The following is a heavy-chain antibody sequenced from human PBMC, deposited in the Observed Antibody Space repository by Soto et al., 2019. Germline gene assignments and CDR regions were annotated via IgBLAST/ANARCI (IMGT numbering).Heavy chain of an antibody. V-gene: IGHV3-9*01. Sequence: EVQLVESGGGLVQPGTSLRLTCAASGFTFDDYAMHWVRQVPGKGLEWVSGISWNSGSVDYADSVKGRFTISRDNAKRTLYLQLNSVTPGDTGFYYCAKDFDFWSGVDYWGQGTLVTVSS. D-gene: IGHD3-3*01. CDR2: ISWNSGSV. J-gene: IGHJ4*02. CDR3: AKDFDFWSGVDY. CDR1: GFTFDDYA.